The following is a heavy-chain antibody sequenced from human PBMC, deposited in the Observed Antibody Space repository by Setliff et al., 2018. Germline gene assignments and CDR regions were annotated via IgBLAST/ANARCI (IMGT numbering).Heavy chain of an antibody. V-gene: IGHV3-7*03. D-gene: IGHD3-3*01. J-gene: IGHJ4*02. CDR1: GFTFDNYW. CDR2: IKPDGSET. CDR3: TRARDRSGYWDFDY. Sequence: GSLRLSCVASGFTFDNYWMGWVRQPPGKGLEWEASIKPDGSETYAASVKGRFTISRDDSKNSLYLQMNSLKTEDTAVYYCTRARDRSGYWDFDYWGQGTLVTVSS.